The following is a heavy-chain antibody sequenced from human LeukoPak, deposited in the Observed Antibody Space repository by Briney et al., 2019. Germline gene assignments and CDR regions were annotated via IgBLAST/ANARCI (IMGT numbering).Heavy chain of an antibody. CDR2: ISWDGGST. Sequence: GGSLRLSCAASGFTFSSYDIHWVRQAPGKGLEWVSVISWDGGSTYYADSVKGRFTISRDNSKNSLYLQMNSLRTEDTALYYCAKDLSTSGWILDYWGQGTLLTVSS. CDR3: AKDLSTSGWILDY. J-gene: IGHJ4*02. D-gene: IGHD6-19*01. V-gene: IGHV3-43*01. CDR1: GFTFSSYD.